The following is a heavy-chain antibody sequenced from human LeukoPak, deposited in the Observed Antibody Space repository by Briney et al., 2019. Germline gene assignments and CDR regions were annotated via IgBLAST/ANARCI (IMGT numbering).Heavy chain of an antibody. D-gene: IGHD6-6*01. CDR2: IYTSGST. V-gene: IGHV4-4*07. CDR1: GGSISSYY. CDR3: ARDGKGLVERGWYYYYYMDV. Sequence: SETLSLTCTVSGGSISSYYWSWIAQPAGKGQEWIGRIYTSGSTNYNPSLKSRVTMSVDTSKNQFSLKLSSVTAADTAVYYCARDGKGLVERGWYYYYYMDVWGKGTTVTVSS. J-gene: IGHJ6*03.